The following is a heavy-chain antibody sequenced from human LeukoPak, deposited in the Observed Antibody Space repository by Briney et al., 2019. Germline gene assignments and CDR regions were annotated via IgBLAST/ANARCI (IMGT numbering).Heavy chain of an antibody. D-gene: IGHD3-22*01. V-gene: IGHV4-59*01. CDR2: IYYSGST. CDR1: GGSISSYY. J-gene: IGHJ3*02. CDR3: ATDSSDFHDAFDI. Sequence: NPSQTLSLTCTVSGGSISSYYWSWIRQPPGKGLEWIGYIYYSGSTNYNPSLKSRVTISVDTSKNQFSLKLGSVTAADTAVYYCATDSSDFHDAFDIWGQGTMVTVSS.